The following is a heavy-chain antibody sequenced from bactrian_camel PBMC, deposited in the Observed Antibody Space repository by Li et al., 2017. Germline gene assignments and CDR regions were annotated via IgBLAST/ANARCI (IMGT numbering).Heavy chain of an antibody. CDR1: GYAYKNNC. D-gene: IGHD2*01. CDR3: AAVSDEGCAGSTYLWGVAGD. J-gene: IGHJ4*01. CDR2: IDNEDIA. Sequence: HVQLVESGGGSVQAGGSLKLTCARSGYAYKNNCMGWFRQVPDKDREKVATIDNEDIAEYSDSVMGQFHISKDNAKNTLYLQMNSLKPEDSGTYFCAAVSDEGCAGSTYLWGVAGDWGQGTQVTVS. V-gene: IGHV3S53*01.